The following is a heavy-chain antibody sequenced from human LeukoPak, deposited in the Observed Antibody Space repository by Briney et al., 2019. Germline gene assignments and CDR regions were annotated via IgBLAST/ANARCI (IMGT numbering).Heavy chain of an antibody. Sequence: GGSLRLSCAASGFTFSSYAMHWVRQAPGKGLEWVAVISYDGSNKYYADSVKGRFTISRDNSKNTLYLQMNSLRAEDTAVYYCARDDRRKRGYSGYDAIYWGQGTLVTVSS. D-gene: IGHD5-12*01. CDR3: ARDDRRKRGYSGYDAIY. J-gene: IGHJ4*02. V-gene: IGHV3-30-3*01. CDR1: GFTFSSYA. CDR2: ISYDGSNK.